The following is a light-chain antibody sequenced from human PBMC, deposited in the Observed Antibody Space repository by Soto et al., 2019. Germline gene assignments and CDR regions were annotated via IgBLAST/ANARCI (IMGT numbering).Light chain of an antibody. Sequence: DIKITQSPSSLSACVGDRVTITCQASQDISNYLNWYQQKPGKAPKLLIYDASNLETGVPSRFSGSGSGTDFTFTISSLQPEDIATYYCQQYDNLPITFGQGTRLEIK. CDR3: QQYDNLPIT. CDR2: DAS. V-gene: IGKV1-33*01. CDR1: QDISNY. J-gene: IGKJ5*01.